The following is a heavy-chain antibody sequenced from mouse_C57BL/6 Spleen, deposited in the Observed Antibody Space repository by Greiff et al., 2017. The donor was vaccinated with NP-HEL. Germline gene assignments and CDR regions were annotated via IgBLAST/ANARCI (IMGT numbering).Heavy chain of an antibody. CDR3: ARPVEWYFDV. V-gene: IGHV1-19*01. CDR2: INPYNGGT. J-gene: IGHJ1*03. Sequence: EVQLQQSGPVLVKPGASVKMSCKASGYTFTDYYMNWVKQSHGKSLEWIGVINPYNGGTSYNQKFKGKATLTVDKSSSTAYMELNSLTSEDSAVYYCARPVEWYFDVWGTGTTVTVSS. D-gene: IGHD1-1*01. CDR1: GYTFTDYY.